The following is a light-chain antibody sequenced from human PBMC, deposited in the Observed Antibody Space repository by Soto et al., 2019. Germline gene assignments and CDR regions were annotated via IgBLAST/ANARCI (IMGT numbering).Light chain of an antibody. CDR2: DAS. V-gene: IGKV3-11*01. CDR1: QSVSGY. Sequence: EIVLTQSPATLSLSPGERATLSCRASQSVSGYLAWYQQKPGQAPRLLMYDASNRATGIPARFSGSGSGTDFTLTISSLEPDDFAVYYCQQRSNWPSTFGERTKVEIK. J-gene: IGKJ4*01. CDR3: QQRSNWPST.